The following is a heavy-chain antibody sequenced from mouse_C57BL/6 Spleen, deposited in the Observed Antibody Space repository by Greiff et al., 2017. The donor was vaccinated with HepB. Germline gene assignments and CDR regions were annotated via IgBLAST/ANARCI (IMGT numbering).Heavy chain of an antibody. J-gene: IGHJ3*01. CDR2: ISDGGSYT. CDR1: GFTFSSYA. V-gene: IGHV5-4*01. CDR3: ARDQGGLRAWFAY. Sequence: EVKLMESGGGLVKPGGSLKLSCAASGFTFSSYAMSWVRQTPEKRLEWVATISDGGSYTYYPDNVKGRFTISRDNAKNNLYLQMSHLKSEDTAMYYCARDQGGLRAWFAYWGQGTLVTVSA. D-gene: IGHD2-2*01.